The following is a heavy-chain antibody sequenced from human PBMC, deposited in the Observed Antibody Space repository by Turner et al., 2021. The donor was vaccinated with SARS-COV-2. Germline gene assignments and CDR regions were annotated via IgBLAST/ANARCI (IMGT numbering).Heavy chain of an antibody. J-gene: IGHJ4*02. D-gene: IGHD1-26*01. Sequence: EVQLVESGGGLVKPGGSLRLSCAASGFTFSSYSMNWVRQAPGKGLEWCSSISSTSNYIFYADSVKGRFTISRDNAKNSLYLQMNSRRVEDTAVYYCARGANGNFDYWGQGALVTVSS. CDR3: ARGANGNFDY. V-gene: IGHV3-21*01. CDR2: ISSTSNYI. CDR1: GFTFSSYS.